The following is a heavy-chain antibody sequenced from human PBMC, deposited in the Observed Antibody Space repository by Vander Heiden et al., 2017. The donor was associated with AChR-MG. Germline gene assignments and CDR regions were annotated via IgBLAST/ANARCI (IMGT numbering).Heavy chain of an antibody. CDR2: IYYSGST. Sequence: QLQLQESGPGLVKASETLSLTCTVPGGSTSSSSYYWGWIRQPPGKGLEWIGSIYYSGSTYYNPSLKSRVTISVDTSKNQFSLKLSSVTAADTAVYYCARPDHYDILTGFYYWGQGTLVTVSS. J-gene: IGHJ4*02. V-gene: IGHV4-39*01. D-gene: IGHD3-9*01. CDR3: ARPDHYDILTGFYY. CDR1: GGSTSSSSYY.